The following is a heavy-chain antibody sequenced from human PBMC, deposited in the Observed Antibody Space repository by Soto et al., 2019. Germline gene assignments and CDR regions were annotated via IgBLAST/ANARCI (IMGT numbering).Heavy chain of an antibody. CDR1: GFTFSSYG. CDR3: AKERRGNYGGNSHWFDP. V-gene: IGHV3-30*18. D-gene: IGHD4-17*01. CDR2: ISYDGSNK. J-gene: IGHJ5*02. Sequence: GGSLRLSCAASGFTFSSYGMHWVRQAPGKGLEWVAVISYDGSNKYYADSVKGRFTISRDNSKNTLYLQMNSLRAEDTAVYYCAKERRGNYGGNSHWFDPWGQGTLVTVSS.